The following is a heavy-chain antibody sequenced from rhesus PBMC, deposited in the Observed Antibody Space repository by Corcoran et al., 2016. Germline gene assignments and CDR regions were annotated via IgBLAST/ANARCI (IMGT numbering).Heavy chain of an antibody. CDR3: AREGGPDSDY. CDR1: GFTFGSYA. D-gene: IGHD3-22*01. Sequence: QVQLVQSGAEVKKPGASVKVSCKTSGFTFGSYAISWVRQAPGQGLAWLGVIIPLVRVTNYAEKFQVRVTITADTSTSTAYMELSSLRSEDTAVYYCAREGGPDSDYWGQGVLVTVSS. CDR2: IIPLVRVT. V-gene: IGHV1-198*02. J-gene: IGHJ4*01.